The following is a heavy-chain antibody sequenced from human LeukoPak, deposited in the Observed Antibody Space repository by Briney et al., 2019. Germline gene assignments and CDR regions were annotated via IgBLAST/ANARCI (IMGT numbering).Heavy chain of an antibody. J-gene: IGHJ5*02. CDR1: GGTFSSYA. D-gene: IGHD3-10*01. V-gene: IGHV1-69*05. CDR2: IIPIFGTA. Sequence: SVKVSCKASGGTFSSYAISWVRQAPGQGLEWMGRIIPIFGTANYAQKFQGRVTITTDESTSTAYMELSSLRSEDTAVYYCARQGTFMVRGNNWFDPWGQGTLVTVSS. CDR3: ARQGTFMVRGNNWFDP.